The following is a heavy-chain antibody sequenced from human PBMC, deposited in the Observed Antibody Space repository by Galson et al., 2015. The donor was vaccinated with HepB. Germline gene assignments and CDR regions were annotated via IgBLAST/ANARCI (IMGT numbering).Heavy chain of an antibody. Sequence: LSLTCDVYGGSFSAYYWSWIRQPPGKGLEWIGELHPSGSVYYNPSLAGRVTISGDTSKRQFSQNLISVTAPDTALYYCARGGDAYKVGNYWGQGTLVTVSS. CDR2: LHPSGSV. V-gene: IGHV4-34*01. CDR1: GGSFSAYY. CDR3: ARGGDAYKVGNY. D-gene: IGHD5-24*01. J-gene: IGHJ4*02.